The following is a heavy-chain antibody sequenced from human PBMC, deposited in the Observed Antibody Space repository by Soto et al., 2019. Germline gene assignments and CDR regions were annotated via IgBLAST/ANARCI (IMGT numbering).Heavy chain of an antibody. V-gene: IGHV4-39*01. CDR1: GGSISSSSYY. CDR2: IYYSGST. CDR3: AKPLAGNYEDDYGMDV. J-gene: IGHJ6*02. Sequence: QLQLQESGPGLVKPSETLSLTCTVSGGSISSSSYYWGWIRQPPGKGLEWIGSIYYSGSTYYNPSLKSRVTIAEDTSKTQFSLKLSSVTAADTAVYYCAKPLAGNYEDDYGMDVWGQGTTVTVSS. D-gene: IGHD1-7*01.